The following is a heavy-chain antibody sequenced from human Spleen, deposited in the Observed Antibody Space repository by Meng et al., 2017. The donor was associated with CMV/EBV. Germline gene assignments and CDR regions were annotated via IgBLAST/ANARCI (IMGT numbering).Heavy chain of an antibody. CDR3: AAALPQYYHTSGYYADFYYYGVDV. CDR2: IVVGSGKT. Sequence: SVKVSCKASGFTFISSAVQWVRQARGQRLEWIGWIVVGSGKTNYAQNFQERVTITRDVSTGTGYMELKSLRSEDTAVYFCAAALPQYYHTSGYYADFYYYGVDVWGQGTTVTVSS. D-gene: IGHD3-22*01. V-gene: IGHV1-58*01. J-gene: IGHJ6*02. CDR1: GFTFISSA.